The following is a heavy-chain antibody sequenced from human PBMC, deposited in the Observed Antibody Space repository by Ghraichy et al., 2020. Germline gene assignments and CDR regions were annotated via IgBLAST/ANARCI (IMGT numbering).Heavy chain of an antibody. CDR1: GFTFSKYS. V-gene: IGHV3-48*02. D-gene: IGHD1-1*01. CDR3: ARDQIPGRHDY. Sequence: GGSLRLSCAASGFTFSKYSMNWVRQAPGKGLEWVSYITSSGATIYYADSVKGRFTISGDNAKNSLYLQMNSLRHEDTAVYYCARDQIPGRHDYWGQGTLVTVSS. J-gene: IGHJ4*02. CDR2: ITSSGATI.